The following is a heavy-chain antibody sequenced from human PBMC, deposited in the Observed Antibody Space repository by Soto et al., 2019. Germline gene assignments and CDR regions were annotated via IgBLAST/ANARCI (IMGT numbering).Heavy chain of an antibody. D-gene: IGHD3-10*01. CDR2: IYYSGST. CDR1: GGSISSGGYY. V-gene: IGHV4-31*03. Sequence: QVQLQESGPGLVKPSQTLSLTCTVSGGSISSGGYYWSWIRQHPGKGLEWIGYIYYSGSTYYNPSLKRRVTISVDTSKNQFSLKLSSVTAADTAVYYCAREGYYGSGSPLQFDYWGQGTLVTVSS. J-gene: IGHJ4*02. CDR3: AREGYYGSGSPLQFDY.